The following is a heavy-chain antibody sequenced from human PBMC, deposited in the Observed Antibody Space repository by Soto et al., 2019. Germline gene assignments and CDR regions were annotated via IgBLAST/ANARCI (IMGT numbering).Heavy chain of an antibody. J-gene: IGHJ6*02. V-gene: IGHV5-51*01. D-gene: IGHD3-10*01. Sequence: PGESLKISCKGSGYSFTSYWIGWVRQMPGKGLEWMGIIYPRDSDTRYSPSFQGQVTISADKSISTAYLQWSSLKASDTAMYYCARHSYGSGSYFDYYYYGMDVWGQGTTVTVSS. CDR1: GYSFTSYW. CDR3: ARHSYGSGSYFDYYYYGMDV. CDR2: IYPRDSDT.